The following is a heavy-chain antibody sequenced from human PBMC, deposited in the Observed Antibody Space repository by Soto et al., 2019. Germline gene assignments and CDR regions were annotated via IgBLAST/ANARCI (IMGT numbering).Heavy chain of an antibody. V-gene: IGHV4-59*11. CDR3: ARVGSSGWSQDY. D-gene: IGHD6-19*01. Sequence: PSETLSLTCSVSGGSISVHYWTLIRQSPGKGLEWIGYIFYSGSTNYNPFLKSRVTISVDTSKNQFSLKLSSVTAADTAVYYCARVGSSGWSQDYWGRGTLVTVSS. J-gene: IGHJ4*02. CDR2: IFYSGST. CDR1: GGSISVHY.